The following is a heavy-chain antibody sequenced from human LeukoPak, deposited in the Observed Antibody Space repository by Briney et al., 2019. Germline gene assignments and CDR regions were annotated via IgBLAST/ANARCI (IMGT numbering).Heavy chain of an antibody. CDR2: IYYSGST. J-gene: IGHJ5*02. CDR3: AIPHNIANWNLGSDSDWFDP. CDR1: GGSISSYY. V-gene: IGHV4-59*01. Sequence: SETLSLTCTVSGGSISSYYWSWIRQPPGKGLEWIGYIYYSGSTNYNPSLKSRVTISVDTSKNQFSLKLSSVTAADTAVYYCAIPHNIANWNLGSDSDWFDPWGQGTLVTVSS. D-gene: IGHD1-20*01.